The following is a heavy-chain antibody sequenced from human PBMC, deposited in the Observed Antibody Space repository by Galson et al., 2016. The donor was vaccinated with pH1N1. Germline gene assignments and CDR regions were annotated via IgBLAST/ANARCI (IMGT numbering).Heavy chain of an antibody. V-gene: IGHV2-70*01. CDR2: IDWDDNK. Sequence: PALVKPTQTLTPTCTFSGSSLRTSGMCVSWIRQPPGKAPEWLALIDWDDNKYYSTSLKTRLTISKDTSKNQVVLTMTNMDPVDTATYYCARNLYGDYSHYFDYWGQGTLVTVSS. CDR1: GSSLRTSGMC. D-gene: IGHD4-17*01. CDR3: ARNLYGDYSHYFDY. J-gene: IGHJ4*02.